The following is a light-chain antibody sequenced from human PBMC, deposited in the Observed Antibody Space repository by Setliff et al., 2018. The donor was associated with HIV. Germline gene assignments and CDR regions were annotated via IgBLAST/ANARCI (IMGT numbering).Light chain of an antibody. CDR3: TSYTSYSAVV. CDR1: SSDVGGYNY. CDR2: DVS. V-gene: IGLV2-14*01. J-gene: IGLJ2*01. Sequence: QSVLTQPASVSGSPGQSITISCTGTSSDVGGYNYVSWYQQHPGKAPKLMIYDVSKRPSGVSNRFSGSKSGNTASLTISGLQAEDEADYYCTSYTSYSAVVFGGGTKVT.